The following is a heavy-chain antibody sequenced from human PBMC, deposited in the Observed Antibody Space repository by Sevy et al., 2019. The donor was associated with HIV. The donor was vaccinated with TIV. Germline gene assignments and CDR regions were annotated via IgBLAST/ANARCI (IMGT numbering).Heavy chain of an antibody. D-gene: IGHD3-22*01. CDR2: IWSDGAYQ. Sequence: GGSLRLSCTTSGFTFSAYAMHWVRQAPGNGLEWVAIIWSDGAYQYHGDSVKGRFTISRDNSKNTLYLQMNSLRVEDTAVYYCARGGYYYDNAAYYAFDSWGQRTLVTVSS. V-gene: IGHV3-33*01. CDR1: GFTFSAYA. J-gene: IGHJ4*02. CDR3: ARGGYYYDNAAYYAFDS.